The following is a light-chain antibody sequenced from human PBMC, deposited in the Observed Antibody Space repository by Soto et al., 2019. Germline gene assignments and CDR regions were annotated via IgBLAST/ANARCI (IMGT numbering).Light chain of an antibody. Sequence: EIVLTQSPATLSLSPGERATLACRASQSVSIYLSWYQQKPGQAPRLLIYDASNRGTALPAKFSGSGSETVLPLPISGLEPEDFGANDCQRRSNWPITLGQGTRLAIK. CDR3: QRRSNWPIT. CDR1: QSVSIY. J-gene: IGKJ5*01. CDR2: DAS. V-gene: IGKV3-11*01.